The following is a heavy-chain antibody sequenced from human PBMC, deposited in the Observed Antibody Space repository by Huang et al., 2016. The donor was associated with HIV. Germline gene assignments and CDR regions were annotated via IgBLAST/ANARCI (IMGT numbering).Heavy chain of an antibody. D-gene: IGHD6-13*01. J-gene: IGHJ4*02. Sequence: QVQLVQSGAEVKKPGASVKVSCKASGYTFINHYLHWVRQAPGQGLEWIGIINPSGGSTTYAQKFQGRVTLTRDTSTTSVYMELSSLRSEDTAVYYCARGFGYTSSKNYFDDWGQGTLVIVSS. CDR2: INPSGGST. V-gene: IGHV1-46*03. CDR1: GYTFINHY. CDR3: ARGFGYTSSKNYFDD.